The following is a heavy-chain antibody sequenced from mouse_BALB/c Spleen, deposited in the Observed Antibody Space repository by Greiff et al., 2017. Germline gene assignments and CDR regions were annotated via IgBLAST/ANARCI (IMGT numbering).Heavy chain of an antibody. CDR1: GYTFTSYV. V-gene: IGHV1-14*01. D-gene: IGHD2-2*01. J-gene: IGHJ4*01. Sequence: EVQLQQSGPELVKPGASVKMSCKASGYTFTSYVMHWVKQKPGQGLEWIGNINPYNDGTKYNEKFKGKATLTSDKSSSTAYMELSSLTSEDSAVYYCAREGYDDSFYAMDYWGQGTSVTVSS. CDR2: INPYNDGT. CDR3: AREGYDDSFYAMDY.